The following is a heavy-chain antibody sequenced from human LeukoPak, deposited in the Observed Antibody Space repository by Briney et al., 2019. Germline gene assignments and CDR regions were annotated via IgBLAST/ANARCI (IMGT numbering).Heavy chain of an antibody. J-gene: IGHJ4*02. CDR2: IYYSGTT. CDR1: GGTMSSSSYY. Sequence: SETLSLTCTVSGGTMSSSSYYWGWIRQSPGKGLEWIANIYYSGTTYYNPSPKSRLTISVDTSKNQFSLKLSSVTAADTAVYYCARSFYYDGSGYWGFDFWGQGTLVTVSS. D-gene: IGHD3-22*01. V-gene: IGHV4-39*01. CDR3: ARSFYYDGSGYWGFDF.